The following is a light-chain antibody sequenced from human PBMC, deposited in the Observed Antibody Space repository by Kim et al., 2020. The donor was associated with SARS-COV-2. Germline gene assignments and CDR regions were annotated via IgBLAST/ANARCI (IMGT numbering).Light chain of an antibody. CDR2: QDS. V-gene: IGLV3-1*01. J-gene: IGLJ2*01. Sequence: YELTQPPSVSVSPGQTASITCSGDKLGDKYACWYQQKPGQSPVLVIYQDSKRPSGIPERFSGSNSGNTATLTISGTQAMDEADYYCQAWDSSRVVFGGGTQLTVL. CDR3: QAWDSSRVV. CDR1: KLGDKY.